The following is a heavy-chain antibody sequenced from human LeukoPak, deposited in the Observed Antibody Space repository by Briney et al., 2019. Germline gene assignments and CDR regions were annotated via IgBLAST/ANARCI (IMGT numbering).Heavy chain of an antibody. J-gene: IGHJ4*02. V-gene: IGHV1-2*02. Sequence: ASVKVSCKASGYTFTGYYMHWVRQAPGQGLEWMGWINPNSGGTNYAQKFQGRVTMTRDTSISTAYMELSRLRSDDTAVYYCARVGTTMVRGVIISLNFDYWGQGTLVTVSS. D-gene: IGHD3-10*01. CDR1: GYTFTGYY. CDR2: INPNSGGT. CDR3: ARVGTTMVRGVIISLNFDY.